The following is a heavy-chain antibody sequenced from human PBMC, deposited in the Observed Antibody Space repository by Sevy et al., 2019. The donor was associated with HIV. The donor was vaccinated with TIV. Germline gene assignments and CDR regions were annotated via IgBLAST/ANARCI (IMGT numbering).Heavy chain of an antibody. V-gene: IGHV1-18*01. D-gene: IGHD3-22*01. CDR2: ISAYNGNT. J-gene: IGHJ3*02. CDR3: ARDTPYYYDSSGYPTKDDAFDI. CDR1: GYTFTSYG. Sequence: ALVKVSCKASGYTFTSYGISWVRQAPGQGLEWMGWISAYNGNTNYAQKLQGRVTMTTDTSTSAAYMELRSLRSDDTAVYYCARDTPYYYDSSGYPTKDDAFDIWGQGTMVTVSS.